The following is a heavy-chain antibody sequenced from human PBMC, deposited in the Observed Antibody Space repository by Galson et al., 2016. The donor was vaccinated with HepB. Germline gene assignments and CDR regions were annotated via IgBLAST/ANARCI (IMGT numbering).Heavy chain of an antibody. CDR3: AKDGLYYGSGSYGSVDY. Sequence: SLRLSCAASGFTFSRYGLHWVRKGPGQGLEWVADISYDGSNKYYADSVKGRFTISRDNSKNTLYLQMNSLRAEDTAFYFCAKDGLYYGSGSYGSVDYWGQGTLVTVSS. CDR1: GFTFSRYG. J-gene: IGHJ4*02. D-gene: IGHD3-10*01. CDR2: ISYDGSNK. V-gene: IGHV3-30*18.